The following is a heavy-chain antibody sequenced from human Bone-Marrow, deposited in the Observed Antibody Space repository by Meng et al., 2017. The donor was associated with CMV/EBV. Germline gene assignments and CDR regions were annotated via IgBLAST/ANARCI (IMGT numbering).Heavy chain of an antibody. Sequence: GESLKISCAASGFTFSSYAMHWVRQAPGKGLEWVAVISYDGSNKYYADSVKGRFTISRDNSKNTLYLQMNSLRAEDTAVYYCARDQLYCSSTSCSTTLYCYYGMDVWGQGTTVTVSS. V-gene: IGHV3-30*04. J-gene: IGHJ6*02. CDR1: GFTFSSYA. CDR3: ARDQLYCSSTSCSTTLYCYYGMDV. CDR2: ISYDGSNK. D-gene: IGHD2-2*01.